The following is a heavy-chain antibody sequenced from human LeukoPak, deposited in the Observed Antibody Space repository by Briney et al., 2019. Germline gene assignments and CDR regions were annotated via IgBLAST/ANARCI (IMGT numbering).Heavy chain of an antibody. J-gene: IGHJ4*02. CDR2: ISAYNGNT. Sequence: ASVKVSCKASGYTFTSYGISWVRQAPGQGLEWMGWISAYNGNTNYAQKLQGRATMTTDTSTSTAYMELRSLRSDDTAVYYCARDPYILTGYLYFDYWGQGTLVTVSS. V-gene: IGHV1-18*01. CDR1: GYTFTSYG. CDR3: ARDPYILTGYLYFDY. D-gene: IGHD3-9*01.